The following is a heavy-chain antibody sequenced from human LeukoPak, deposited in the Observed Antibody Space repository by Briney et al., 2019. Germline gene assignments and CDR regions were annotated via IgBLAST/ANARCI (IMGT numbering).Heavy chain of an antibody. V-gene: IGHV1-2*02. D-gene: IGHD6-13*01. CDR1: VYTFTGYY. CDR3: AREGRGLAAAED. CDR2: INPNSGGT. J-gene: IGHJ4*02. Sequence: ASVKISCKASVYTFTGYYMYWVRQAPGQRLEWMGWINPNSGGTNYAQKFQGRVTMTRDTSISTAYMELSRLRSDDTAVYYCAREGRGLAAAEDWGQGTLVTVSS.